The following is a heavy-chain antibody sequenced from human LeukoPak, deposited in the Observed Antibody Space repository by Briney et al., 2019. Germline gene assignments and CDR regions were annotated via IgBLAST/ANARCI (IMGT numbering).Heavy chain of an antibody. Sequence: SETLSLTCTVSGGSISSYYWSWIRQPPGKGLEWIGYIYYSGSTNYNPSFRSRVTISVDTSKNQFSLKLSSVTAADTAVYYCASMALAGQGYFDYWGQGTLVTVSS. D-gene: IGHD2-15*01. J-gene: IGHJ4*02. CDR2: IYYSGST. V-gene: IGHV4-59*01. CDR3: ASMALAGQGYFDY. CDR1: GGSISSYY.